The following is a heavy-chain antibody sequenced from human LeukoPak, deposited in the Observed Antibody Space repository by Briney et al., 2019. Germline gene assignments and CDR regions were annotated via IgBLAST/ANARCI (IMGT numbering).Heavy chain of an antibody. CDR1: GFTFSGYG. V-gene: IGHV3-30*18. Sequence: GGSLRLSCAASGFTFSGYGMHWVRQAPGKGLEWVAVISYDGSHKYYADSVKGRFAISRDSSKNTLYLQVNSLRAEDTAVYYCAKDSCGGDCYSFDYWGQGTLVTVSS. CDR3: AKDSCGGDCYSFDY. J-gene: IGHJ4*02. D-gene: IGHD2-21*02. CDR2: ISYDGSHK.